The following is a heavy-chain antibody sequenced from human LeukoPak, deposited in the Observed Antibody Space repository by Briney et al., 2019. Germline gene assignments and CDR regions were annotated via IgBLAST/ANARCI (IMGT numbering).Heavy chain of an antibody. D-gene: IGHD2-15*01. CDR1: GFTFSSYG. CDR2: IRYDGSNK. CDR3: AKEGSYCSGGSCYFDY. Sequence: GSLRLSCAASGFTFSSYGMHWVRQAPGTGLEWVAFIRYDGSNKYYADSVKGRFTISRDNSKNTLYLQMNSLRAEDTAVNYCAKEGSYCSGGSCYFDYWGQGTLVTVSS. J-gene: IGHJ4*02. V-gene: IGHV3-30*02.